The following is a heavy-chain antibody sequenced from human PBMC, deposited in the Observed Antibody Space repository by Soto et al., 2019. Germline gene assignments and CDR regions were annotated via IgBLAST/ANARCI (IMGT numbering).Heavy chain of an antibody. CDR1: GFTFSSYG. V-gene: IGHV3-30*18. CDR3: AKDEASAVTGPLDS. Sequence: GGSLRLSCAASGFTFSSYGMHWVRQAPGKGLEWVAVISYDGSNKYYADSVKGRFTISRDNSKNTLYLQMSSLRAEDTAVYYCAKDEASAVTGPLDSWGHGTMVTFSS. CDR2: ISYDGSNK. J-gene: IGHJ5*01. D-gene: IGHD6-19*01.